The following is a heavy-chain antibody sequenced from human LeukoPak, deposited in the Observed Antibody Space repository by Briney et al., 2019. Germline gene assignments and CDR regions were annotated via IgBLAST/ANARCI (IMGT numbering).Heavy chain of an antibody. V-gene: IGHV4-34*01. Sequence: PSETLSLTCAVYGGSFSGYYWSWIRQPPGKGLEWIGEINHSGGTNYNPSLKSRVTISVDTSKNQFSLKLSSVTAADTAVYYCARRRGYSYGYYYYMDVWGKGTTVTISS. D-gene: IGHD5-18*01. J-gene: IGHJ6*03. CDR1: GGSFSGYY. CDR3: ARRRGYSYGYYYYMDV. CDR2: INHSGGT.